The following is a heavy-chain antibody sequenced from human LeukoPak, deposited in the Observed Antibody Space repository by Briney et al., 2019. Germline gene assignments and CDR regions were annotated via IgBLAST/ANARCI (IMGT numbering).Heavy chain of an antibody. Sequence: GASLRLSCAASGYIFRNYAMSWVRQAPGKGLEWVSAITGSGDSTYYADSVKGRFTISRDNSKNTLYVEMNTLRAEDTAVYYCAKWGDYDILTGYYVSDFWGQGTLVTVSS. D-gene: IGHD3-9*01. CDR1: GYIFRNYA. CDR3: AKWGDYDILTGYYVSDF. CDR2: ITGSGDST. V-gene: IGHV3-23*01. J-gene: IGHJ4*02.